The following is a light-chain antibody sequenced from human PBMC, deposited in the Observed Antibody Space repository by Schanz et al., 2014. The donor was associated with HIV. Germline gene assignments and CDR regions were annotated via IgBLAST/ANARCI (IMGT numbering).Light chain of an antibody. Sequence: EIVMTQSPDTLSVSPGERATLSCRTSESVSNNLAWYQQKRGQAPRLLIYGASTRATGIPDRFSGSGSGTDFTLTISRLEPEDFAVYYCQQYGSSPLTFGGGTKVEIK. CDR2: GAS. CDR1: ESVSNN. J-gene: IGKJ4*01. CDR3: QQYGSSPLT. V-gene: IGKV3-20*01.